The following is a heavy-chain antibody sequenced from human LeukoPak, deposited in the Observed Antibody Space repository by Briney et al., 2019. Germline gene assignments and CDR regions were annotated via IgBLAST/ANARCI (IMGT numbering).Heavy chain of an antibody. CDR1: GGSFSGYY. Sequence: PSETLSLTCAVYGGSFSGYYWSWIRQPPGKGLEWIGEINHSGSTNYNPSLKGRVTISVDTSKNQFSLKLSSVTAADTAVYYCASLEDIGYCSSTSCYRDYWGQGTLVTVSS. V-gene: IGHV4-34*01. CDR3: ASLEDIGYCSSTSCYRDY. CDR2: INHSGST. D-gene: IGHD2-2*01. J-gene: IGHJ4*02.